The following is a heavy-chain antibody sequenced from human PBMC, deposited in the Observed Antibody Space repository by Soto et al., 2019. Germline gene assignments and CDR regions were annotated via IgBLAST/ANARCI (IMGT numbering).Heavy chain of an antibody. D-gene: IGHD2-21*01. CDR2: IKQDGSER. CDR1: RITFGNYW. Sequence: GGSLRLSCAAPRITFGNYWMSWVRQAPGKGPEWVANIKQDGSERNYVVSVKGRFTISRDNAENSLYLQMNSLRVEDTGVYYCASARHIGPWGQGTLVTVSS. J-gene: IGHJ5*02. CDR3: ASARHIGP. V-gene: IGHV3-7*01.